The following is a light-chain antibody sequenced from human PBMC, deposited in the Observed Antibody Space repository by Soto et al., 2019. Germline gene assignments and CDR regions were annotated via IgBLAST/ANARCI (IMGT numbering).Light chain of an antibody. Sequence: VIWMTQSPSLLSASTGDRVTISCRMSQGISNYLAWYQQKPGKAPELLIYGASTLQSGVPSRFSGSGSGTDFTLTINSLQSEDFATYYCQQYYSFPWTFGQGTKVEIK. CDR2: GAS. J-gene: IGKJ1*01. CDR1: QGISNY. V-gene: IGKV1D-8*01. CDR3: QQYYSFPWT.